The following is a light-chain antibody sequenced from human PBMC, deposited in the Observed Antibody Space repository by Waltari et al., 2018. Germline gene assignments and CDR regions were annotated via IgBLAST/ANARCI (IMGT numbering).Light chain of an antibody. CDR2: DVS. CDR3: CSYSGSSTL. Sequence: QSAPTQPASVSGSPGQPITIHRTGTSSAVGGYNHVSYYQHHPCKAPKLMIYDVSKRPSGVSNRFSCSKSGNTASLTISGLQAEDEADYYCCSYSGSSTLFGGGTKLTVL. CDR1: SSAVGGYNH. V-gene: IGLV2-23*02. J-gene: IGLJ2*01.